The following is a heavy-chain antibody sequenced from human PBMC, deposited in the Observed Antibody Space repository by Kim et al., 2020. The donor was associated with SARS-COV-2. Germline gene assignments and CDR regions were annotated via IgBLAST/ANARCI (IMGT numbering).Heavy chain of an antibody. CDR2: IYYSGST. V-gene: IGHV4-39*01. Sequence: SETLSLTCTVSGGSISSSSYYWGWIRQPPGKGLEWIGSIYYSGSTYYNPSLKSRVTISVDTSKNQFSLKLSSVTAADTAVYYCARHEVTMIVAWFDPWGQGTLVTVSS. CDR3: ARHEVTMIVAWFDP. D-gene: IGHD3-22*01. CDR1: GGSISSSSYY. J-gene: IGHJ5*02.